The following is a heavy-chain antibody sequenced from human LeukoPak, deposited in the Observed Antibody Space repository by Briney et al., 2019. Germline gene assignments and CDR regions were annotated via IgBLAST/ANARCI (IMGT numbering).Heavy chain of an antibody. CDR3: AKVLSLTQYYWYGMDV. D-gene: IGHD2/OR15-2a*01. CDR2: ISESDGRT. Sequence: GGSLRLSCAASGFTFSTYAMNWDRRAPGKGLEWVSGISESDGRTYYADSVKGRFTISRDNSKNTLYLQMNSLRVEDTAVYYCAKVLSLTQYYWYGMDVWGQGTTVVVSS. J-gene: IGHJ6*02. CDR1: GFTFSTYA. V-gene: IGHV3-23*01.